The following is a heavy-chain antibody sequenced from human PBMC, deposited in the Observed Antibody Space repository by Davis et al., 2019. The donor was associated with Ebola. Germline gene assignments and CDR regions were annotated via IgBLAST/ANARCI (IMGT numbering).Heavy chain of an antibody. V-gene: IGHV3-21*01. CDR2: ISSSSSYI. CDR3: ARDRVVQGVGWFDP. CDR1: GFTFSSYS. J-gene: IGHJ5*02. Sequence: GGSLRLSCAASGFTFSSYSMNWVRQAPGKGLEWVSSISSSSSYIYYADSVKGRFTISRDNAKNSLYLQMNSLRAEDTAVYYCARDRVVQGVGWFDPWGQGTLVTVSS. D-gene: IGHD3-10*01.